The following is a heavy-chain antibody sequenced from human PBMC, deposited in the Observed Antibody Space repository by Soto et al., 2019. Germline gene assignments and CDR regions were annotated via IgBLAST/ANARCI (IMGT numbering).Heavy chain of an antibody. CDR1: GYTFTGYY. J-gene: IGHJ6*02. V-gene: IGHV1-2*02. D-gene: IGHD3-16*02. Sequence: ASVKVSCKASGYTFTGYYMHWVRQASGQGLEWMGWINPNSGGTNYAQKFQGRVTMTRDTSISTAYMELSRLRSGDTAVYYCARRIMITFGGVIKEYYYGMDVWGQGTTVTVSS. CDR2: INPNSGGT. CDR3: ARRIMITFGGVIKEYYYGMDV.